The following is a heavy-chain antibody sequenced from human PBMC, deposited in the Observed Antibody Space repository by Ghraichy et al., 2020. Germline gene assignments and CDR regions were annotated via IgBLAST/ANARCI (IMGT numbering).Heavy chain of an antibody. CDR2: IYYSGST. V-gene: IGHV4-61*01. CDR3: ARDPGTGDFDY. CDR1: GGSVSSGSYY. Sequence: SETLSLTCTVSGGSVSSGSYYWSWIRQPPGKGLEWIGYIYYSGSTNYNPSLKSRVTISVDTSKNQFSLKLSSVTAADTAVYYCARDPGTGDFDYWGQGTLVTVSS. D-gene: IGHD3-10*01. J-gene: IGHJ4*02.